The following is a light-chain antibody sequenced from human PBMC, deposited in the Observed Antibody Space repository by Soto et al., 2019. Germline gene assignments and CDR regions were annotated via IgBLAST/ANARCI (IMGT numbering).Light chain of an antibody. CDR1: SRDVGRFDY. CDR2: DVS. CDR3: CSFAGSYTYV. V-gene: IGLV2-11*01. Sequence: QSALTQPRSVSGSPAQSVTLSCTGTSRDVGRFDYVSWYQQHPGTDPKLIIYDVSERPSGVPDRFSGSKFGNTASLTISGLQAEDEADYSCCSFAGSYTYVFGTGTKVTVL. J-gene: IGLJ1*01.